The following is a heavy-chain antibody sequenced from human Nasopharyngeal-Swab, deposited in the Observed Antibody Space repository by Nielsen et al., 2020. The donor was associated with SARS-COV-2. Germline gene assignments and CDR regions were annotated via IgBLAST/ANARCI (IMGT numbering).Heavy chain of an antibody. J-gene: IGHJ5*02. D-gene: IGHD6-19*01. Sequence: WVRQAPGQGLEWMGRINPNSGGTNYAQKFQGRVTMTRDTPISTAYMELSRLRSDDTAVYYCAMSIAVAGTGWFDPWGQGTLVTVSS. CDR3: AMSIAVAGTGWFDP. CDR2: INPNSGGT. V-gene: IGHV1-2*06.